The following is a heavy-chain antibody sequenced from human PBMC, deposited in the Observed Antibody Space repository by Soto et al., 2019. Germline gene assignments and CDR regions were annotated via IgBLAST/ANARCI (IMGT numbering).Heavy chain of an antibody. J-gene: IGHJ4*02. Sequence: SETLSLTCTISGGSISSSAHYWGWIRQPPGKGLEWIGSIYYSGSTYYNPSLKSRVTISADTSKNQFSLKLSSVTAADTAVYYCARRYSSSFDYWGRGTLVTVSS. CDR1: GGSISSSAHY. D-gene: IGHD6-13*01. CDR2: IYYSGST. V-gene: IGHV4-39*01. CDR3: ARRYSSSFDY.